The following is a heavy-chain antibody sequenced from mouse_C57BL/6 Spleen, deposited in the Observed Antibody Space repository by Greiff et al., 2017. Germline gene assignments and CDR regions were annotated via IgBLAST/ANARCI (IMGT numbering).Heavy chain of an antibody. V-gene: IGHV2-2*01. J-gene: IGHJ1*03. CDR3: ARNYYGSSHWYFDV. CDR1: GFSLTSYG. Sequence: VQLQQSGPGLVQPSQSLSITCTVSGFSLTSYGVHWVRQSPGKGLEWLGVIWSGGSTDYNAAFISRLSISKDNSKGQVFFKMNSLQADDTAIYYCARNYYGSSHWYFDVWGTGTTVTVSS. CDR2: IWSGGST. D-gene: IGHD1-1*01.